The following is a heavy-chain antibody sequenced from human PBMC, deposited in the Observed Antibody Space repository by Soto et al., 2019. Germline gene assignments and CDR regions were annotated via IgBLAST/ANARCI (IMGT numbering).Heavy chain of an antibody. Sequence: QVQLQQWGAGLLKSSETLSLACAVYGGSFSGYYWTWIRQPPGKGLEWIAEINHSGSTNYNLSLTSRVTISVDTSKNQFSLKLSSLTAADTAVYYCARRRAPIAATGTIDYWGQGTLVTVSS. V-gene: IGHV4-34*01. CDR3: ARRRAPIAATGTIDY. J-gene: IGHJ4*02. CDR1: GGSFSGYY. D-gene: IGHD6-13*01. CDR2: INHSGST.